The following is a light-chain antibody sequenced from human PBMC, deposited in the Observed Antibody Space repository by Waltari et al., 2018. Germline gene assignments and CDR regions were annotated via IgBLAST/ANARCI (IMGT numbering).Light chain of an antibody. Sequence: QSALTQPAPVSGSPGQSTTFPCTGASSDFGSYNFFSWYQQHPGKAPKVMIYEVTKRPSGVSDRFSGSRSGNTASLTISGLQPEDEADYYCCSYAGSGTLDVVFGGGTKLTVL. CDR3: CSYAGSGTLDVV. CDR1: SSDFGSYNF. J-gene: IGLJ2*01. CDR2: EVT. V-gene: IGLV2-23*02.